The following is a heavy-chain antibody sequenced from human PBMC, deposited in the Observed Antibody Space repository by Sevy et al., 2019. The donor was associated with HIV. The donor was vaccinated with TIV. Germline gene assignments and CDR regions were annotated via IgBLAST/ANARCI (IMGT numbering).Heavy chain of an antibody. D-gene: IGHD1-26*01. V-gene: IGHV3-23*01. CDR1: GFTFSIYA. CDR3: ASHGGSYPRNYFDF. CDR2: FGGSGAGT. J-gene: IGHJ4*02. Sequence: GGSLRLSCAASGFTFSIYAVSWVRQAPGKGLEWVSAFGGSGAGTYYADSVKGRFTISRDNSKNTLYLQMNNLRAEDTAVYYCASHGGSYPRNYFDFWGQGTLVTVSS.